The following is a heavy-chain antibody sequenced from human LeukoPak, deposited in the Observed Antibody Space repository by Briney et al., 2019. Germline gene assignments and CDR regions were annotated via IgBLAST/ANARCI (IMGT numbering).Heavy chain of an antibody. CDR2: ISSSSSYI. J-gene: IGHJ5*02. CDR1: GFTFSTYT. V-gene: IGHV3-21*04. CDR3: ARSSGTDSGWWYWFDP. Sequence: GGSLRLSCAASGFTFSTYTMNWVRLAPGKGLEWVSSISSSSSYIYYADSVKGRFTISRDNAKKSLYLQMNSLRAEDTAVYYCARSSGTDSGWWYWFDPWGQGTLVTVSS. D-gene: IGHD6-19*01.